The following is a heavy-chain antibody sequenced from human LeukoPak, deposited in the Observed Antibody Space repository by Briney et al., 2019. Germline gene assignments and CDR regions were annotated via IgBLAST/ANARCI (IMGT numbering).Heavy chain of an antibody. CDR2: ISGSGGAT. CDR1: GFTFSSCA. J-gene: IGHJ4*02. D-gene: IGHD2-21*01. Sequence: AGGSLRLSCAASGFTFSSCAMTWVRQVPGKGLEWVSGISGSGGATYYADSVKGRFTISRDNSKNTLYLEMSSLRAEDTAVYYCTNPGGGDRGYWGQGTLVTVSS. CDR3: TNPGGGDRGY. V-gene: IGHV3-23*01.